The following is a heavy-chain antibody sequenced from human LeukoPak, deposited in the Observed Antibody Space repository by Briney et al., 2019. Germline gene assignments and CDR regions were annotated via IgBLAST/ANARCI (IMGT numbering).Heavy chain of an antibody. CDR3: ASMYSSSWTVY. J-gene: IGHJ4*02. D-gene: IGHD6-13*01. CDR2: ISSSSSTI. V-gene: IGHV3-48*01. CDR1: GFTFSSYS. Sequence: GGSLRLSCTASGFTFSSYSMNWVRQAPGKGLEWASYISSSSSTIYYADSVKGRFTISRGNAKNSLYLQMNSLRAEDTAVYYCASMYSSSWTVYWGQGTLVTVSS.